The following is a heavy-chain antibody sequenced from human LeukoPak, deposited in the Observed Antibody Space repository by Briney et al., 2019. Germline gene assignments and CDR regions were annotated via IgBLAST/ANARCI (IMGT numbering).Heavy chain of an antibody. CDR2: IYYSGST. Sequence: PSETLSLTCTVSGGSLTNYYWSWIRQPPGKGLDWIGHIYYSGSTNYNPSLKSRVTISVDTSKNQFSLKLSSVTAADTAVYYCARLLTGYGNYEGPGWFDPWGQGTLVTVSS. CDR3: ARLLTGYGNYEGPGWFDP. J-gene: IGHJ5*02. CDR1: GGSLTNYY. V-gene: IGHV4-59*01. D-gene: IGHD4-11*01.